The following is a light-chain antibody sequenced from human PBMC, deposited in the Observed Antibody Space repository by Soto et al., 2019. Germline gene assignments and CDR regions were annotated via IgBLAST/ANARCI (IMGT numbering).Light chain of an antibody. CDR1: NSNIGAGYD. CDR2: GTS. CDR3: QSYDSSLDGSL. Sequence: QPVLTQPPSVSGAPGQRVTISCTGGNSNIGAGYDVHWYQQLPGTVPKLLIYGTSNRPSGVPDRFSGSKSGTSASLAITGLQAEDEADYYCQSYDSSLDGSLFGGGTKLTVL. J-gene: IGLJ2*01. V-gene: IGLV1-40*01.